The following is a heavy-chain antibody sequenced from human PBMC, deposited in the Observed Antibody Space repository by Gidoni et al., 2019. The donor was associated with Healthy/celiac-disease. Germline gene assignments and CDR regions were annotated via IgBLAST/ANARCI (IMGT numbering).Heavy chain of an antibody. V-gene: IGHV1-2*02. D-gene: IGHD1-7*01. Sequence: QVQLVQSGAEVKKPGASVKVSLKASGYTFPGYYMHRVRQAPGQGREWMGWIKPNSGGTNYAQKFQGRVTMTRDTSISTAYMELSRLRSDDTAVYYCARGTHQFVAGTFDYWGQGTLVTVSS. CDR3: ARGTHQFVAGTFDY. CDR2: IKPNSGGT. J-gene: IGHJ4*02. CDR1: GYTFPGYY.